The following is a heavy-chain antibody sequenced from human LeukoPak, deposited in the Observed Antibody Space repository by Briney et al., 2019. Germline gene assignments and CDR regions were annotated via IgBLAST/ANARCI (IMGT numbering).Heavy chain of an antibody. CDR2: IKQDGSEK. CDR1: GFTFSSYW. Sequence: GGSLRLSCAASGFTFSSYWMSWVRQAPGKGLEWMANIKQDGSEKYYVDSVKGRFTISRDNAKNSLYLQMNSLRAEDTAVYYCTRADFGPWYSSSWYASFDYWGQGTMVTVSS. CDR3: TRADFGPWYSSSWYASFDY. V-gene: IGHV3-7*01. J-gene: IGHJ4*02. D-gene: IGHD6-13*01.